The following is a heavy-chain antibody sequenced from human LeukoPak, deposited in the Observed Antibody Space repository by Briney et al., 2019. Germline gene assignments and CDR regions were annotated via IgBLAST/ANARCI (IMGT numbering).Heavy chain of an antibody. D-gene: IGHD4-23*01. V-gene: IGHV3-7*04. Sequence: GGSLRLSCAASGFTFSSYGMHWVRQAPGKGPEWVANIKKDGSEKYYVDSVKGRFTISRDNAKNSLYLQINSLRAEDTAVYYCSRGDYGGNTYYFDYWGQGTLVIVSS. CDR3: SRGDYGGNTYYFDY. CDR2: IKKDGSEK. CDR1: GFTFSSYG. J-gene: IGHJ4*02.